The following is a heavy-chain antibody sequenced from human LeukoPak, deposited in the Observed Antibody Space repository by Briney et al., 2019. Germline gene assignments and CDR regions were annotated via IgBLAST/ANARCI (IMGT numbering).Heavy chain of an antibody. CDR1: GGTFSSYA. CDR2: IIPIFGTA. J-gene: IGHJ6*03. Sequence: ASVKVSCKASGGTFSSYAISWVRQAPGQGLEWMGGIIPIFGTANYAQKFQGRVTITADESTSTAYMELSSLRSEDTAVYYCAKSGSYAYYYYMDVWGKGTTVTVSS. CDR3: AKSGSYAYYYYMDV. V-gene: IGHV1-69*13. D-gene: IGHD1-26*01.